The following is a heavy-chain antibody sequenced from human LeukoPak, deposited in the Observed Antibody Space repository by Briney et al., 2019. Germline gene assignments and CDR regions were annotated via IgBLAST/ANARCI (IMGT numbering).Heavy chain of an antibody. CDR3: ERLSEGIDP. CDR2: INHSGST. Sequence: SETLSLTCAVYGGSFSGYYWSWIRQPPGKGLEWIGEINHSGSTNYNPSLKSRVTISVDTSKNQFSLKLSSVTAADTAVYYCERLSEGIDPWGQGTLVTVSS. V-gene: IGHV4-34*01. CDR1: GGSFSGYY. J-gene: IGHJ5*02. D-gene: IGHD3-10*01.